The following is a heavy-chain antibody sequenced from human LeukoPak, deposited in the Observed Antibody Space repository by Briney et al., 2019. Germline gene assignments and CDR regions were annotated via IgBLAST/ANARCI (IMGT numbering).Heavy chain of an antibody. CDR2: IYHSGST. Sequence: PSETLSLACAVSGYSISSGYYWGWIRQPPGKGLEWIGNIYHSGSTYYNPSLKSRVTISVDTSKNQFSLKLSSVTAADTAVYYCARQTIDCSSTSCYPNWFDPWGQGTLVTVSS. CDR1: GYSISSGYY. V-gene: IGHV4-38-2*01. J-gene: IGHJ5*02. CDR3: ARQTIDCSSTSCYPNWFDP. D-gene: IGHD2-2*01.